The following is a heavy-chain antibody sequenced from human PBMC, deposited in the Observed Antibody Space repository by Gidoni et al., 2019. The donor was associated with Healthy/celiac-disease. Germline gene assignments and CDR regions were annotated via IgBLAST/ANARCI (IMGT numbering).Heavy chain of an antibody. CDR2: IKQDGSEK. CDR3: ARDRSTYYFDY. Sequence: EVQLVESGGGLVQPGGSLRLACAASGFTFSSSGMSWVRQAPGKGLEWVANIKQDGSEKYYVDSVKGRFTISRDNAKNSLYLQMNSLRAEDTAVYYCARDRSTYYFDYWGQGTLVTVSS. J-gene: IGHJ4*02. V-gene: IGHV3-7*01. CDR1: GFTFSSSG.